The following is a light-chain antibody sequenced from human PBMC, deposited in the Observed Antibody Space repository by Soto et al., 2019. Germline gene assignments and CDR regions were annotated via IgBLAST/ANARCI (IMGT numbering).Light chain of an antibody. CDR3: QQRHMWPIA. J-gene: IGKJ5*01. V-gene: IGKV3-20*01. CDR1: QSVRSSF. CDR2: CAS. Sequence: VLTWISGTLTLSAGERSVVFGWLTQSVRSSFLAWYQQKPGPPPRLLIYCASNRATGIPDRFFSNESATDFALTTRHLRPEDSPICCVQQRHMWPIAFGQGTQLEIK.